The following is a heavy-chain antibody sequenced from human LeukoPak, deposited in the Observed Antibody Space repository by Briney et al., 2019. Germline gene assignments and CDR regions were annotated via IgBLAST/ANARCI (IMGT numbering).Heavy chain of an antibody. V-gene: IGHV5-51*01. CDR3: ARLEALAARHLNY. Sequence: GESLKISCKGSGYSFTNYWIGWVRQMPGKGLEWMGIIYPGDSDTRYSPSFQGQVTISADKSISTAYLQWSSLKASDTAVYYCARLEALAARHLNYWGQGTLVTVSS. J-gene: IGHJ4*02. CDR1: GYSFTNYW. D-gene: IGHD6-6*01. CDR2: IYPGDSDT.